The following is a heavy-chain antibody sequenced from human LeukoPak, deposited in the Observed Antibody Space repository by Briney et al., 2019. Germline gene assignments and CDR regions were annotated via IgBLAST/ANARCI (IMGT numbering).Heavy chain of an antibody. CDR2: ISYDGSNK. V-gene: IGHV3-30*18. D-gene: IGHD3-3*01. Sequence: GRSLRLSCAASGFTFSSYGMPWVRQAPGKGLEWVAVISYDGSNKYYADSVKGRFTISRDNSKNTLYLQMNSLRAEDTAVYYCAKSYDFWSGYSQAYYYYGMDVWGQGTTVTVSS. CDR3: AKSYDFWSGYSQAYYYYGMDV. J-gene: IGHJ6*02. CDR1: GFTFSSYG.